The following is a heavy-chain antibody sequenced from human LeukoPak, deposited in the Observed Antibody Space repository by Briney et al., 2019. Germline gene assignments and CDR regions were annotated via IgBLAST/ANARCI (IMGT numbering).Heavy chain of an antibody. V-gene: IGHV1-8*03. CDR1: GYTFTSYD. J-gene: IGHJ6*03. CDR2: MNPNSGNT. D-gene: IGHD6-13*01. Sequence: ASVKVSCKASGYTFTSYDINWVRQATGQGLEWMGWMNPNSGNTGYAQKFQGRVTITRNTSISTAYMELSSLRSEDTAVYYCARTHSSSWLHYYYYYMDVWGKGTTVTVSS. CDR3: ARTHSSSWLHYYYYYMDV.